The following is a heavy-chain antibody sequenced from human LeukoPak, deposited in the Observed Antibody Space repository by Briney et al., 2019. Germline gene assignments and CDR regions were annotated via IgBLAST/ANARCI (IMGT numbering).Heavy chain of an antibody. CDR1: GFTLSSHW. Sequence: PGGSLRLSCAASGFTLSSHWMRWVPQAPGKGLEWVANIRQDGSEKYYVDSVKGRFTICRDNAKNSLYLQMNSLRAEDTAVYYCARDSDCTNGVCSPIDLWGQGTLVTVSS. J-gene: IGHJ4*02. CDR3: ARDSDCTNGVCSPIDL. CDR2: IRQDGSEK. D-gene: IGHD2-8*01. V-gene: IGHV3-7*03.